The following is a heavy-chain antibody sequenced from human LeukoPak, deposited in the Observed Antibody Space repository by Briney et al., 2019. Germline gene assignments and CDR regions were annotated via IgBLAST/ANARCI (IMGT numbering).Heavy chain of an antibody. CDR1: GFTFTNYA. Sequence: GGSLRLSCAASGFTFTNYAMSWVRQAPGKGLEWVSGISGSGGSTYYADSVKGRLTISRDNSKNTLYMQMNSLRAEDTAIYYCARDPRRVVPAAFFFDYWGQGTLVTVSS. CDR3: ARDPRRVVPAAFFFDY. CDR2: ISGSGGST. V-gene: IGHV3-23*01. D-gene: IGHD2-2*01. J-gene: IGHJ4*02.